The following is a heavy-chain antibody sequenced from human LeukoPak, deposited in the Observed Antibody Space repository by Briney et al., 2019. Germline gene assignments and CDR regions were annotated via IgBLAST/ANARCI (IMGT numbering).Heavy chain of an antibody. CDR1: GGSISSGGYY. V-gene: IGHV4-31*03. J-gene: IGHJ5*02. CDR2: IYYSGST. D-gene: IGHD3-10*01. Sequence: SETLSLTCTVSGGSISSGGYYWSWIRQHPGKGLEWIGYIYYSGSTYYNPSLKSRVTISVDTSKNQFSLKLSSVTAADTAVYYCARGFNRGFDPWGQGTLVIVSS. CDR3: ARGFNRGFDP.